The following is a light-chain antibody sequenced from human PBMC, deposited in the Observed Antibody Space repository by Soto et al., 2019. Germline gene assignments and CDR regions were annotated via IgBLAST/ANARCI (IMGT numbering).Light chain of an antibody. V-gene: IGLV2-14*01. J-gene: IGLJ3*02. Sequence: QSVLTQAASVSGSPGQSITISCTGTSSDVGGYNSVSWYQQHPGKAPKLMIYEVSNRPSGASSRFSGSKSANTASLTISGLQAEDEADYYCSSYTGTSALLFGGGTK. CDR3: SSYTGTSALL. CDR1: SSDVGGYNS. CDR2: EVS.